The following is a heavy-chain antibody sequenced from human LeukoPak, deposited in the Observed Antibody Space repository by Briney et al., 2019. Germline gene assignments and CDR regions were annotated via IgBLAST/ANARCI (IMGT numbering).Heavy chain of an antibody. CDR2: IRSDGSNK. Sequence: GGSLRLSCVASGFTFGSCGMHWVRQAPGKGLEWVTFIRSDGSNKYYADSVKGRFTISRDNSKNTLYLQMNSLRAEDTAVYYCAKAPVTTCSGAYCYPFDYWGQGTLVTVSS. CDR3: AKAPVTTCSGAYCYPFDY. J-gene: IGHJ4*02. CDR1: GFTFGSCG. V-gene: IGHV3-30*02. D-gene: IGHD2-15*01.